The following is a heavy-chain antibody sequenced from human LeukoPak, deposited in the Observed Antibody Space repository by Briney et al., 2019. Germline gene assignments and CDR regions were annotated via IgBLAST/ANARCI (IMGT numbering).Heavy chain of an antibody. D-gene: IGHD3-10*01. V-gene: IGHV3-66*01. CDR2: IYSGGST. CDR1: GFTVSSNY. J-gene: IGHJ4*02. Sequence: GGSLRLSCAAPGFTVSSNYMSWVRQAPGKGLEWVSVIYSGGSTYYADSVKGRFTISRDNSKNTLYLQMNSLRAEDTAVYYCAREYTGKSFAGAFDYWGQGTLVTVSS. CDR3: AREYTGKSFAGAFDY.